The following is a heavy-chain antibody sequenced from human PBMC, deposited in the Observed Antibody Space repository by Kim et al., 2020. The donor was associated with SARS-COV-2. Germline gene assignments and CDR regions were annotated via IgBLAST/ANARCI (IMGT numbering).Heavy chain of an antibody. Sequence: KGRFTISRDNSKNTLYLQMNSLRAEDTAVYYCASRPTNYYESSGYYPIGSYWGQGTLVTVSS. V-gene: IGHV3-30*07. CDR3: ASRPTNYYESSGYYPIGSY. J-gene: IGHJ4*02. D-gene: IGHD3-22*01.